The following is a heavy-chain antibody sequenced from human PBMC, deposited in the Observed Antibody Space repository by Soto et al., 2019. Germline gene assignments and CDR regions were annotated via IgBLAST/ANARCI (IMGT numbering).Heavy chain of an antibody. CDR1: GYTFPNYG. CDR2: ISAYKANI. CDR3: ARDLDGSGAYYTDF. D-gene: IGHD3-10*01. J-gene: IGHJ4*02. V-gene: IGHV1-18*01. Sequence: ASVKVSRKASGYTFPNYGITWVRQAPGQGLEWMGWISAYKANIKYAQKFQGRVTLTTDTSTSTAYMELRSLRSDDTAIYYCARDLDGSGAYYTDFWGQGTLVTVSS.